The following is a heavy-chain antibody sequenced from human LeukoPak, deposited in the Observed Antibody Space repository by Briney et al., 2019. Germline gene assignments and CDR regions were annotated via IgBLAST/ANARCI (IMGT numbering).Heavy chain of an antibody. CDR3: ARGGKRSSTNWGLPPPVDY. D-gene: IGHD7-27*01. Sequence: ASVKVSCKASGGTFSSYAISWVRQAPGQGLEWMGGIIPIFGTANYAQKFQGRVTITADESTSTAYMELSSLRSEDTAVYYCARGGKRSSTNWGLPPPVDYWGQGTLVTVSS. J-gene: IGHJ4*02. CDR2: IIPIFGTA. V-gene: IGHV1-69*13. CDR1: GGTFSSYA.